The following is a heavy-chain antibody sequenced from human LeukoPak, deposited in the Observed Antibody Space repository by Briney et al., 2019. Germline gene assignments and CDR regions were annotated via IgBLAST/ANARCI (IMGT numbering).Heavy chain of an antibody. V-gene: IGHV3-23*01. CDR1: GFTVSAYA. CDR2: IYDDNT. Sequence: GSLKLSCAASGFTVSAYAMAWVRQAPGKGLEWVSTIYDDNTYYADSVKGRFAISTDNSKNTLYLQMNSLRVEDTAVYFCAARKVRGVWFYLDYWGQGTLVTVSS. CDR3: AARKVRGVWFYLDY. J-gene: IGHJ4*02. D-gene: IGHD3-10*01.